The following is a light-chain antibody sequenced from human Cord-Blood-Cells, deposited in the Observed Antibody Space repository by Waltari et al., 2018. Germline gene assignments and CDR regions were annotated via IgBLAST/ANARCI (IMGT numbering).Light chain of an antibody. CDR2: AAS. Sequence: DIQMTQSPSSLSASVGDRVTITCRASQSISSYLNCYQQKPGKAPKLLIYAASSLQSGVPSRFSGSGSGTDFTLTISRLQPKDFATYYCQQSYSTPYTFGQGTKLEIK. CDR1: QSISSY. J-gene: IGKJ2*01. V-gene: IGKV1-39*01. CDR3: QQSYSTPYT.